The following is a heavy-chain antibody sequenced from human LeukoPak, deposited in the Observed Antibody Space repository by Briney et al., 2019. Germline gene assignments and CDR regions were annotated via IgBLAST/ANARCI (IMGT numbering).Heavy chain of an antibody. Sequence: SETLSLTCTVSGGSISSSSYYWGWIRQPPGKGLEWIGSIYYSGSTYYNPSLKSRVTISVDTSKNQFSLKLSSVTAADTAVYYCARTKYSSGGASWFDPWGQGTLVTVSS. D-gene: IGHD6-19*01. J-gene: IGHJ5*02. CDR2: IYYSGST. V-gene: IGHV4-39*07. CDR3: ARTKYSSGGASWFDP. CDR1: GGSISSSSYY.